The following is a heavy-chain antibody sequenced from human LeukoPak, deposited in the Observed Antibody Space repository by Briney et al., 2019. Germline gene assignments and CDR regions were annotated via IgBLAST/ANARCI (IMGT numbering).Heavy chain of an antibody. CDR3: ARGPLQTIPTSKIVVYYYPFDY. Sequence: PGGSLRLSCAASGFTFSRIAMSWVRQAPGKGLEWVSGINWNGGGTGYADSVKGRFTISRENAKNSLYLQMNSLKAEDTALYYCARGPLQTIPTSKIVVYYYPFDYWGQGTLVTVSS. CDR1: GFTFSRIA. D-gene: IGHD3-22*01. V-gene: IGHV3-20*04. J-gene: IGHJ4*02. CDR2: INWNGGGT.